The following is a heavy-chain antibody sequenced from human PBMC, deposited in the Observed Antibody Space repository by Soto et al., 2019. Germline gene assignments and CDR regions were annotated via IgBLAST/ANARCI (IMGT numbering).Heavy chain of an antibody. CDR2: IQSGGST. Sequence: EVQLVESGGGFVQPGGSLRLSCAASGFIVSSKYMSWVRQAPGKGLEWVSLIQSGGSTYYAGSVKGRFPISRDNSENTRFRRMNSLTVEARPTYHCTGPDVCCSSGGCYGVPMDLWRKGTTIT. D-gene: IGHD2-15*01. CDR1: GFIVSSKY. V-gene: IGHV3-66*04. J-gene: IGHJ6*03. CDR3: TGPDVCCSSGGCYGVPMDL.